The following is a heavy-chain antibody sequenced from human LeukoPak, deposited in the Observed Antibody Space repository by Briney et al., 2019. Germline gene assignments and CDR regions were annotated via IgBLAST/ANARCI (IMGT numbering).Heavy chain of an antibody. Sequence: ASVRVSCKASGYTFTAYYMHWVRQAPGQGLEWMGWINPKSGGTSYAQKFQGRVTVTRDTSMSTAYMELSRPRSDDTAMYFCASLYGDYVGSDYWGQGTLVTVSS. J-gene: IGHJ4*02. CDR1: GYTFTAYY. CDR2: INPKSGGT. CDR3: ASLYGDYVGSDY. D-gene: IGHD4-17*01. V-gene: IGHV1-2*02.